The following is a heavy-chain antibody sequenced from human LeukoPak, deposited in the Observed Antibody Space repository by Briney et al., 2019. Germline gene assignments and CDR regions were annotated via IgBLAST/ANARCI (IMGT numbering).Heavy chain of an antibody. V-gene: IGHV3-48*02. J-gene: IGHJ4*02. CDR2: LSSSNNTI. CDR1: GFTFSSYS. Sequence: GGSLRLSCAASGFTFSSYSMNWVRQAPGKGLEWVSYLSSSNNTIYYADSVKGRFTISRDNAKNSLYLQMNSLRDEDTAVYYCARSTYCGGDCYPALGYWGQGTPVTVSS. D-gene: IGHD2-21*02. CDR3: ARSTYCGGDCYPALGY.